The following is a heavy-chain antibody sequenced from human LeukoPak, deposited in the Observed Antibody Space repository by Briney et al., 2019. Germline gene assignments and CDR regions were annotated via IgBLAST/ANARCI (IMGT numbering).Heavy chain of an antibody. D-gene: IGHD1-1*01. Sequence: SGGSLRLSCAASGFTFSSYWMTWVRQAPGMGLEWVANIKQDGSEKYYVDSVKGRFTISRDNAKNSLYLQMNSLRAEDTAVYYCARDPKTGTTGYWGQGTLVTVSS. CDR1: GFTFSSYW. V-gene: IGHV3-7*01. CDR2: IKQDGSEK. CDR3: ARDPKTGTTGY. J-gene: IGHJ4*02.